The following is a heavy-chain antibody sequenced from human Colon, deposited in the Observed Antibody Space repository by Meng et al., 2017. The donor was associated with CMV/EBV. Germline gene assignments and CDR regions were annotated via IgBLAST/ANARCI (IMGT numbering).Heavy chain of an antibody. Sequence: SVKVSCKASGGSFSDYATTWVRQAPGQGRECMGGIIPSLDVANSAQKFLGRLTISADKYTSTSYMVLISLRSEDTAIYYCATRTSAAIGPYGMDIWGQGTAVTVSS. D-gene: IGHD2-2*02. J-gene: IGHJ6*02. V-gene: IGHV1-69*10. CDR1: GGSFSDYA. CDR3: ATRTSAAIGPYGMDI. CDR2: IIPSLDVA.